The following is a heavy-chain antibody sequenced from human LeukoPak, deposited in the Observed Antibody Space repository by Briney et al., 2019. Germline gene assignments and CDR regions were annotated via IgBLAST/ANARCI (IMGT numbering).Heavy chain of an antibody. CDR1: GGSISSSYY. Sequence: SETLSLTCTVSGGSISSSYYWGWIRQPPGKGLEWIGSIYYSGSTYYNPSLKSRVTISVDTSKNQFSLKLSSVTAADTAVYYCARTRSWFDPWGQGTLVTVSS. CDR3: ARTRSWFDP. V-gene: IGHV4-39*01. J-gene: IGHJ5*02. CDR2: IYYSGST.